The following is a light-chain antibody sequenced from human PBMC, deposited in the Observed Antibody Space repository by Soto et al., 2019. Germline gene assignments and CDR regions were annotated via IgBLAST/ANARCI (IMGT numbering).Light chain of an antibody. J-gene: IGLJ3*02. CDR3: CSYAGSSTFWV. V-gene: IGLV2-23*02. Sequence: QSVLTQPASVSGSPGQSITISCTGTSSDVGSYNLVSWYQQHPGKAPKVMIYEVTKRPSGVSNRFSGSKSGNTASLTISGLQAEDEADYYCCSYAGSSTFWVFGGGTKVTVL. CDR1: SSDVGSYNL. CDR2: EVT.